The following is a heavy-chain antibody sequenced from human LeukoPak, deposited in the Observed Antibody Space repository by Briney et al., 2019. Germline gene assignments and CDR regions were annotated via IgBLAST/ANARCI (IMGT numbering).Heavy chain of an antibody. CDR2: ISSRGSTI. V-gene: IGHV3-11*01. CDR3: ARARKWDGYQFDY. CDR1: GFTFSDYY. Sequence: GGSLRLSCAASGFTFSDYYMSWIRQAPGKGLEWVSYISSRGSTIYYADSVKGRFTISRDNAKNSLYLQINSLRAEDTAVYYCARARKWDGYQFDYWGQGTLVTVSS. J-gene: IGHJ4*02. D-gene: IGHD1-26*01.